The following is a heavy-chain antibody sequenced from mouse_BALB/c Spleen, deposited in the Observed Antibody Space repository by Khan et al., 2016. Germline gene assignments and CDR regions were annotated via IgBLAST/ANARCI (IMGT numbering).Heavy chain of an antibody. CDR3: ARDFGTSWFTY. CDR2: INTKTGEP. J-gene: IGHJ3*01. CDR1: GYPFTNYG. V-gene: IGHV9-3*02. Sequence: QIQLVQSGPELKKPGETVNISCKASGYPFTNYGMNWVKQAPGKGLKWMGWINTKTGEPTYAEEFKGRFAFSLETSASTAYLQINNLKNEDTATYCCARDFGTSWFTYWGQGTLVTVSA. D-gene: IGHD1-1*02.